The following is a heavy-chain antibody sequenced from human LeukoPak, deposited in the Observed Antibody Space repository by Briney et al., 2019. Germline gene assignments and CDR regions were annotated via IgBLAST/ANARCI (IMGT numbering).Heavy chain of an antibody. Sequence: AGGSLRLSCAASGFTFSSYAMHWVRQAPGKGLEWVAVISYDGSNKYYADSVKGRFTISRDNSKNTLYLQMNILRAEDAAVYYCARGPYVLLWFGELLGDYWGQGTLVTVSS. CDR2: ISYDGSNK. CDR1: GFTFSSYA. V-gene: IGHV3-30-3*01. CDR3: ARGPYVLLWFGELLGDY. J-gene: IGHJ4*02. D-gene: IGHD3-10*01.